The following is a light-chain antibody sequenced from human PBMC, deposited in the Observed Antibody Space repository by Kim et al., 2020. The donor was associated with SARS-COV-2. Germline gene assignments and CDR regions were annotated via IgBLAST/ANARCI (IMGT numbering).Light chain of an antibody. V-gene: IGKV1-33*01. CDR2: DAS. CDR3: QQCDDLPLT. J-gene: IGKJ4*01. Sequence: ASVGDTVTITCQASQDIGNSLNWYPQKPGRAPKLLIYDASFLQTEVPSRFTGSGSGTHFSFTISSLQPEDFATYYCQQCDDLPLTFGGGTKVDIK. CDR1: QDIGNS.